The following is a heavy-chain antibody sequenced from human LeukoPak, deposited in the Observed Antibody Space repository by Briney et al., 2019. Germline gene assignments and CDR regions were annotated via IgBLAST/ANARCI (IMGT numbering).Heavy chain of an antibody. CDR1: GFTFSSYA. V-gene: IGHV3-30*04. CDR3: ARDPTFIYYYYGMDV. Sequence: GGSLRLFCAASGFTFSSYAMHWVRQAPGKGLEWVAVISYDGSNKYYADSVKGRFTISRDNSKNTLYLQMNSLRAEDTAVYYCARDPTFIYYYYGMDVWGQGTTVTVSS. J-gene: IGHJ6*02. CDR2: ISYDGSNK.